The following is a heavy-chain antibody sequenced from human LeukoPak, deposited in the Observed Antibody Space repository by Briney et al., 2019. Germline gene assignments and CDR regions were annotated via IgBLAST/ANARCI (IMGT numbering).Heavy chain of an antibody. V-gene: IGHV4-59*01. CDR1: GGSISSNY. CDR3: ARDLSSSSSMDV. J-gene: IGHJ6*04. Sequence: KPSETLSLTCTVSGGSISSNYWNWIRQPPGKGLDWIAYIYYSGSTNHNPSLKSRVTISVDTSKNQFSLKLSSVTAADTAVYYCARDLSSSSSMDVWGKGTTVTVSS. CDR2: IYYSGST. D-gene: IGHD6-6*01.